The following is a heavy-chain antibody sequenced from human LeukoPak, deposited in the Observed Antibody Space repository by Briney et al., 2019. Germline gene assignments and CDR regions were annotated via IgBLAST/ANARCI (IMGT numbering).Heavy chain of an antibody. D-gene: IGHD6-13*01. CDR2: ISAYNGNT. CDR3: ARDAEIAAAGTGGDY. J-gene: IGHJ4*02. CDR1: GYTFTSYG. V-gene: IGHV1-18*01. Sequence: ASVKVSCKASGYTFTSYGISWVRQAPGQGLEWMGWISAYNGNTNYAQKLQGRVTMTTDTSTSTAYMELRSLRSDDPAVYYCARDAEIAAAGTGGDYWGQGTLVTVSS.